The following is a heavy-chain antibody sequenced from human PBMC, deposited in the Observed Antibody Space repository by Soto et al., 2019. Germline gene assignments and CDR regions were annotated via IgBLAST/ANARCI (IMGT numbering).Heavy chain of an antibody. CDR2: IWYDGSNK. V-gene: IGHV3-33*01. Sequence: QVQLVESGGGVVQPGRSLRLSCAASGFTFSSYVMHWVRQAPGKGLEWVAVIWYDGSNKYYADSVKGRFTISRDNSKNTMYLQRNSLRAEDTAVYYCARAGGGSSFDYWGQGTLVTVSS. J-gene: IGHJ4*02. D-gene: IGHD3-16*01. CDR3: ARAGGGSSFDY. CDR1: GFTFSSYV.